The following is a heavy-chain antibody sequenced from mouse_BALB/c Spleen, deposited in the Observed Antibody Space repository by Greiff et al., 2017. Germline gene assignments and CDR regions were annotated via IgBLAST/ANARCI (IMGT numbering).Heavy chain of an antibody. J-gene: IGHJ4*01. CDR2: INPSTGYT. CDR3: ARSGYDEAHYAMDY. D-gene: IGHD2-14*01. CDR1: GYTFSSYW. Sequence: VQLQQSGAELMKPGASVKISCKATGYTFSSYWMHWVKQRPGQGLEWIGYINPSTGYTEYNQKFKDKATLTADKSSSTAYMQLSSLTSEDSAVYYCARSGYDEAHYAMDYWGQGTSVTVSS. V-gene: IGHV1S26*01.